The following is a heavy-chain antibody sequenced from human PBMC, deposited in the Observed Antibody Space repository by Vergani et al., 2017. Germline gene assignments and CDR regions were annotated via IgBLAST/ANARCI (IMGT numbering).Heavy chain of an antibody. V-gene: IGHV4-30-4*01. CDR1: GGSISSGDYY. CDR2: IYYSGST. Sequence: QLQLQESGSGLVKPSQTLSLTCAVSGGSISSGDYYWSWIRQPPGKGLEWIGYIYYSGSTYYNPSLKSRVTISVDTSKNQFSLKLSSVTAADTAVYYCARGLYDGDYLADQEYFQHWGQGTLVTVSS. CDR3: ARGLYDGDYLADQEYFQH. D-gene: IGHD4-17*01. J-gene: IGHJ1*01.